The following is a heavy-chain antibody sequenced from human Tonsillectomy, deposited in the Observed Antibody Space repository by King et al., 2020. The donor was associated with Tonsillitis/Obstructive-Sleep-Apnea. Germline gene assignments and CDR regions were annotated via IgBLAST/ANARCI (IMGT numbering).Heavy chain of an antibody. Sequence: TLKESGPTLVKPTQTLTLTCTFSGFSLSTSGVGVGWIRQPPGNALEGLALSYWDDVKRYSPSLKSRLTITKDTSKNQVVLTMTNMDPVDTATYYCAHRVGYETPFDYWAQGTLVTVSS. V-gene: IGHV2-5*02. CDR2: SYWDDVK. D-gene: IGHD5-12*01. J-gene: IGHJ4*02. CDR1: GFSLSTSGVG. CDR3: AHRVGYETPFDY.